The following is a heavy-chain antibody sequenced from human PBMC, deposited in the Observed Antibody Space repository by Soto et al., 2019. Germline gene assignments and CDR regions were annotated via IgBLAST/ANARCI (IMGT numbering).Heavy chain of an antibody. CDR2: IYYSGST. CDR3: ARVVDYGGNPDY. CDR1: GGSFSGYY. D-gene: IGHD4-17*01. J-gene: IGHJ4*02. V-gene: IGHV4-30-4*01. Sequence: PSETLSLTCAVYGGSFSGYYWSWIRQPPGKGLEWIGYIYYSGSTYYNPSLKSRVTISVDTSKNQFSLKLSSVTAADTAVYYCARVVDYGGNPDYWGQGTLVTVSS.